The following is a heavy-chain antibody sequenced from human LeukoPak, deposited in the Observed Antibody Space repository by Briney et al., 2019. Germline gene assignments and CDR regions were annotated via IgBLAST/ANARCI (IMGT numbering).Heavy chain of an antibody. D-gene: IGHD2-2*01. Sequence: ASVKVSCTASGGTFSSYAIRWVRQAPGQGLEWMGGIIHIFGTANYVQKLQGRVTITTDEATSTAYMELSSLRSEDTAVYYCGRGYCSSSSGREYNWFARSGQGRLLTLSA. V-gene: IGHV1-69*05. CDR3: GRGYCSSSSGREYNWFAR. J-gene: IGHJ5*02. CDR1: GGTFSSYA. CDR2: IIHIFGTA.